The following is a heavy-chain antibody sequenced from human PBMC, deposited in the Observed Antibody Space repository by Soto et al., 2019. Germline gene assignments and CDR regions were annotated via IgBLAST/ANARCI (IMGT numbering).Heavy chain of an antibody. J-gene: IGHJ3*02. Sequence: EVQLVESGGGLVQPGGSLKLSCAASGFTFSDSIMYWVRQTSGTGLEWVGRIRGKVDSYATAFAASVKGRFTISRDDSKNMVYLQINSLKTKDTGVYYCTMNSAFAFDIWGQGTMVTVSS. CDR1: GFTFSDSI. V-gene: IGHV3-73*01. D-gene: IGHD1-26*01. CDR3: TMNSAFAFDI. CDR2: IRGKVDSYAT.